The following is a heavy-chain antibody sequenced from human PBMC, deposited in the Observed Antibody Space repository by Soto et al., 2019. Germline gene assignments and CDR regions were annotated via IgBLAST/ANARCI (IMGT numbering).Heavy chain of an antibody. CDR1: GGSISSGGYY. J-gene: IGHJ4*02. V-gene: IGHV4-31*03. D-gene: IGHD3-16*01. CDR2: IYYSGST. CDR3: ARDAYTGGPDY. Sequence: SETLSLTCTVSGGSISSGGYYWSWIRQHPGKGLEWIGYIYYSGSTYYNPSLKSRVTISVDTSKNQFSLKLSSVTAADTAVYYCARDAYTGGPDYWGQGTLVTVSS.